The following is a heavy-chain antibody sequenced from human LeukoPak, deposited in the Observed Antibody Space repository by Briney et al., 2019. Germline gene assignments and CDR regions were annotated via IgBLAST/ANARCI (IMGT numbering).Heavy chain of an antibody. CDR2: IVVGSGNT. Sequence: SVKVSCKASGFTFTSSAVQWVRQARGQRLEWIGRIVVGSGNTNYAQKFQERVTITRDMSTSTAYMELSSLRSEDTAVYYCAADERESRVIDYWGQGTLVTVSS. J-gene: IGHJ4*02. CDR3: AADERESRVIDY. V-gene: IGHV1-58*01. D-gene: IGHD3-22*01. CDR1: GFTFTSSA.